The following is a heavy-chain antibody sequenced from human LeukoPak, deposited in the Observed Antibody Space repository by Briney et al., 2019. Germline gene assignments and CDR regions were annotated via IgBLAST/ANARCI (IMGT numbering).Heavy chain of an antibody. CDR2: ISGSGGST. Sequence: GGSLRLSCAASGFTFRSYGMSWVRQAPGKGLEWVSGISGSGGSTYYADSAKGRFTISRDNSKNTLYLQMNSLRAEDAAVYYCARVSHSLIVVVWGQGTLVTVSS. J-gene: IGHJ4*02. V-gene: IGHV3-23*01. CDR1: GFTFRSYG. D-gene: IGHD3-22*01. CDR3: ARVSHSLIVVV.